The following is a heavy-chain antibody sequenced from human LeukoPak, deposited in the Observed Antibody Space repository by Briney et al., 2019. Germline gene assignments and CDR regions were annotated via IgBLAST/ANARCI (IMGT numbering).Heavy chain of an antibody. D-gene: IGHD6-13*01. CDR1: GYTFTSYY. CDR3: ASNIAAAGTVYYFDY. J-gene: IGHJ4*02. Sequence: ASVKVSCKASGYTFTSYYMHWVRQAPGQGLEWMGITNPSGGSTSYAQKFQGRVTMTRDTSTSTVYMELSSLRSEDTAVYYCASNIAAAGTVYYFDYWGQGTLVTVSS. V-gene: IGHV1-46*01. CDR2: TNPSGGST.